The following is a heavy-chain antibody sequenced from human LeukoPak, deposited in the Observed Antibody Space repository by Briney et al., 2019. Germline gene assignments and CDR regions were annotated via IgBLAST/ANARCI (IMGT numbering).Heavy chain of an antibody. V-gene: IGHV4-59*12. CDR2: IYYSGST. D-gene: IGHD3-10*01. Sequence: SETLSLTCTVSGGSLSSYYWSWIRQPPGKGLEWIGYIYYSGSTNYNPSLKSRVTISVDTSKNQFSLKLSSVTAADTAVYYCAREPRLLWFGELGSYYYGMDVWGQGTTVTVSS. CDR1: GGSLSSYY. J-gene: IGHJ6*02. CDR3: AREPRLLWFGELGSYYYGMDV.